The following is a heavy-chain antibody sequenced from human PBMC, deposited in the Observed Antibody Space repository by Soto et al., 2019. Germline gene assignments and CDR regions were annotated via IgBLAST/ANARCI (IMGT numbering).Heavy chain of an antibody. D-gene: IGHD3-22*01. CDR1: GGTFSGYA. CDR2: IIPIFGTA. J-gene: IGHJ4*02. V-gene: IGHV1-69*13. CDR3: ARGYYYDSSGYYSFDY. Sequence: ASVKVSCKASGGTFSGYAISWVRQAPGQGLEWMGGIIPIFGTANYAQKFQGRVTITADESTSTAYMELSSLRSEDTAVYYCARGYYYDSSGYYSFDYWRQGTLVTVSS.